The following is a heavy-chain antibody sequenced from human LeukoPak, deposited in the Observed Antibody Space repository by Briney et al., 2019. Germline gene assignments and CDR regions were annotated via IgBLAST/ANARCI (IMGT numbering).Heavy chain of an antibody. D-gene: IGHD6-13*01. J-gene: IGHJ3*02. CDR3: ARKSIAAAGTGIDAFDI. V-gene: IGHV4-61*08. CDR1: GGSISSGDYY. CDR2: IYYSGST. Sequence: SGTLSLTCTVSGGSISSGDYYWSWIRQPPGRGLEWIGYIYYSGSTYYNPSLKSRVTMSVDTSKNQFSLKLSSVTAVDTAVYYCARKSIAAAGTGIDAFDIWGQGTMVTVSS.